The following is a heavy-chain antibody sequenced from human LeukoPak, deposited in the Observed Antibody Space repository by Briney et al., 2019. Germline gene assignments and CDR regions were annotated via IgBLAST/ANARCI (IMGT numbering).Heavy chain of an antibody. J-gene: IGHJ5*02. D-gene: IGHD2-15*01. CDR3: ARDGSKSCGGGSCYLNWFDP. V-gene: IGHV3-7*01. Sequence: GGSLRLSCGASGFSFSDYWMTWVRQAPGKGLEGVANINQDGSEEYYVASVKGRFTISRDNAKNSLYLQMTSLRAEDTAVYYCARDGSKSCGGGSCYLNWFDPWGQGTLVTVSS. CDR1: GFSFSDYW. CDR2: INQDGSEE.